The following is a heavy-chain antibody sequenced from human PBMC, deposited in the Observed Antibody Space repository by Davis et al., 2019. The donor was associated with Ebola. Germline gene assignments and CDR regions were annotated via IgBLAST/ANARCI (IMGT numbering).Heavy chain of an antibody. V-gene: IGHV4-31*03. CDR2: IYYSGST. Sequence: SETLSLTCTVSGGSISSGGYYWSWIRQHPGKGLEWIGYIYYSGSTYYNPSLKSRVTISVDTSKNQFSLKLSSVTAADTAVYYCARRDYYYDSSGYWSPEDWFDPWGQGTLVTVSS. CDR3: ARRDYYYDSSGYWSPEDWFDP. D-gene: IGHD3-22*01. CDR1: GGSISSGGYY. J-gene: IGHJ5*02.